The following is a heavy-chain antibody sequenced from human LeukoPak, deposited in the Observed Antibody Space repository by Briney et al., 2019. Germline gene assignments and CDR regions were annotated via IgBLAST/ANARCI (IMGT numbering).Heavy chain of an antibody. CDR1: GGSISSGGYS. J-gene: IGHJ5*02. CDR2: IYHSGST. V-gene: IGHV4-30-2*01. D-gene: IGHD1-26*01. CDR3: ARVSGSYRGGWFDP. Sequence: SQTLSLTCAVSGGSISSGGYSWSWIRQPPGKGLEWIGYIYHSGSTYYNPSLKSRVTISVDRSKNQFSLKLSSVTAADTAVYYCARVSGSYRGGWFDPWGQGTLVTVSS.